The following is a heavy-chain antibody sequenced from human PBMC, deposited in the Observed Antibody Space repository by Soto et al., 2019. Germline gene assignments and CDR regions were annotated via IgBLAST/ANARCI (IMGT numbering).Heavy chain of an antibody. D-gene: IGHD5-12*01. CDR1: GYTFFTYD. CDR3: ARHHGPTTSENWFDP. CDR2: ISTYSGDT. J-gene: IGHJ5*02. Sequence: GASVKVSCKASGYTFFTYDISWVRQAPGQGLEWMGWISTYSGDTKYAQKFQGRVTMTTDTSTTTAYLELRSLRSDDTAVYYCARHHGPTTSENWFDPWGQGTPVTVYS. V-gene: IGHV1-18*01.